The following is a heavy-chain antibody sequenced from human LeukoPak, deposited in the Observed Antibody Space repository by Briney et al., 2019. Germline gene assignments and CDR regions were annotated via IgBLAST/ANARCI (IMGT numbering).Heavy chain of an antibody. CDR3: ARKGNAFDF. CDR1: GFSFSGYA. CDR2: VSDSGEKT. Sequence: GSLRLSCVASGFSFSGYAMSWVRQGPGKGLEWVSGVSDSGEKTFYADSVKGRFTISRDNSQYTLFLQMNSLRVEDTAIYYCARKGNAFDFWGQGTMVTVSS. J-gene: IGHJ3*01. V-gene: IGHV3-23*01. D-gene: IGHD3-10*01.